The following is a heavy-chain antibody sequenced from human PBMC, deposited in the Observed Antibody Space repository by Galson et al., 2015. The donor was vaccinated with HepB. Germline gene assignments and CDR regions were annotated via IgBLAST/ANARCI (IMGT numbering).Heavy chain of an antibody. Sequence: SVKVSCKASGYTFTGYYMHWVRQAPGQGLEWMGWINPNSGGTNYAQKFQGWVTMTRDTSISTAYMELSRLRSDDTAVYYCARGPSIVVVITSLLDPWGQGTLVTVSS. J-gene: IGHJ5*02. CDR3: ARGPSIVVVITSLLDP. CDR1: GYTFTGYY. D-gene: IGHD3-22*01. V-gene: IGHV1-2*04. CDR2: INPNSGGT.